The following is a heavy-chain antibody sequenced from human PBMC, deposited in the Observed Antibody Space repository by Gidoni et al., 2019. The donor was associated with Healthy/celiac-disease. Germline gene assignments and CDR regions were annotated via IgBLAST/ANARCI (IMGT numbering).Heavy chain of an antibody. CDR3: AAVGIVVVPAAIYRGDAFDI. CDR1: GFTFTSSA. CDR2: IVVGSGNT. D-gene: IGHD2-2*02. Sequence: QMQLVQSGPEVKKPGTSVKVSCTASGFTFTSSAVQWVRQARGQRLEWIGWIVVGSGNTNYAQKFQERVTITRDMSTSTAYMELSSLRSEDTAVYYCAAVGIVVVPAAIYRGDAFDIWGQGTMVTVSS. J-gene: IGHJ3*02. V-gene: IGHV1-58*01.